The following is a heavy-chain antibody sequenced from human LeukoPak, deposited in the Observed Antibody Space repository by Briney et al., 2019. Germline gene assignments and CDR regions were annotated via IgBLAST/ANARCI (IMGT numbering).Heavy chain of an antibody. CDR2: IYHSGST. CDR3: ARLPAAIGAFDI. V-gene: IGHV4-30-2*01. Sequence: PSQTLSLTCAVSGGSISSGGYSWSWIRQPPGKGLEWIGYIYHSGSTYYNPSLKSRVTISVDRSKNQFSLKLSSVTAADTAVYYCARLPAAIGAFDIWGQGTMVTVSS. CDR1: GGSISSGGYS. D-gene: IGHD2-2*01. J-gene: IGHJ3*02.